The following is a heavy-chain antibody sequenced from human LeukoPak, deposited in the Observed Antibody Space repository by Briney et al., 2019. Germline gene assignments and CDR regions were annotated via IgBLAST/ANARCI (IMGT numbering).Heavy chain of an antibody. D-gene: IGHD3-10*01. CDR1: GYTFTGYY. Sequence: ASVKVSCKASGYTFTGYYMHWVRQAPGQGLEWMGRINPNSGGTNYVQEFQGRATMTRDTSISTAHMELDGLRYDDTAVYYCTRGGDDEGPNYFDYWGQGTLVTVSS. V-gene: IGHV1-2*06. CDR3: TRGGDDEGPNYFDY. J-gene: IGHJ4*02. CDR2: INPNSGGT.